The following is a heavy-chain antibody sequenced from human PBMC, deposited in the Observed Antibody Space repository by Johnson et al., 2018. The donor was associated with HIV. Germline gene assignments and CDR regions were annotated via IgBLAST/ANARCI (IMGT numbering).Heavy chain of an antibody. Sequence: MQLVESGGGLVQPGGSLRPSCAASRFTLSTHWMSWVRQAPGKGLQWVANLKEDGSEKYYVDSVKGRFTISSDNAKNSLYLQMNSLRAEDTAVYYCATDIVVVLAVTGTGAAFDIWGQGTMVTVSS. CDR1: RFTLSTHW. CDR3: ATDIVVVLAVTGTGAAFDI. J-gene: IGHJ3*02. CDR2: LKEDGSEK. V-gene: IGHV3-7*01. D-gene: IGHD2-15*01.